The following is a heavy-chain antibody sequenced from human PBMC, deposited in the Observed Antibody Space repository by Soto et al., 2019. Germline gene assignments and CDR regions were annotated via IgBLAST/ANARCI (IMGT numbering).Heavy chain of an antibody. Sequence: SVKVSCKASGGTFSSYAISWVRQAPGQGLEWMGGIIPIFGTANYAQKFQGRVTITADKSTSTAYMELSSLRSEDTAVYYCARVVPAAMENWFDPWGQGTLVTVSS. V-gene: IGHV1-69*06. CDR3: ARVVPAAMENWFDP. J-gene: IGHJ5*02. D-gene: IGHD2-2*01. CDR2: IIPIFGTA. CDR1: GGTFSSYA.